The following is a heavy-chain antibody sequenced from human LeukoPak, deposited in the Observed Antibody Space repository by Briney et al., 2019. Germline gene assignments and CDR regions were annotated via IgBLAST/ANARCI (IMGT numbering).Heavy chain of an antibody. Sequence: SETLSLTCAVYGGSFSGYYWSWLRQPPGKGLEWIGEINHSGSTNYNPSLKSRVTISVDTSKNQFSLKLSSVTAADTAVYYCARASVVVPAAIHPTANRPHAFDIWGQGTMVTVSS. CDR3: ARASVVVPAAIHPTANRPHAFDI. CDR1: GGSFSGYY. V-gene: IGHV4-34*01. J-gene: IGHJ3*02. CDR2: INHSGST. D-gene: IGHD2-2*02.